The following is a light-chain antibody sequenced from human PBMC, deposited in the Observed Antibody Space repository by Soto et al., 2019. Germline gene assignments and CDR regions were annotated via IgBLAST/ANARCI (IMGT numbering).Light chain of an antibody. CDR2: RNN. CDR1: SSNIGSNY. Sequence: QAVVTQPPSASGTPGQRVTISCSGSSSNIGSNYVYWYQQLPGTAPKLLIYRNNQRPSGVPDRFSGSKSGTSASLAISGLRSEDEADYYCAAWDDSLSVVFGGGTKPPS. J-gene: IGLJ2*01. V-gene: IGLV1-47*01. CDR3: AAWDDSLSVV.